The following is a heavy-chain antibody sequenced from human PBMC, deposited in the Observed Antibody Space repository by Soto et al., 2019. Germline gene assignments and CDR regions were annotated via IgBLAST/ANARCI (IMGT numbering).Heavy chain of an antibody. CDR1: GGSISSGDYK. CDR3: ARSGAYVAFDY. Sequence: QVQLQESGPGLVKPSQTLSLTCTVSGGSISSGDYKWSWIRQPPGKGLEWIGYIYYSGYTYNNPSLRSRVTISVDTPKNQFSLKLSSVTAADTAVYYCARSGAYVAFDYWGQGTLVTVSS. D-gene: IGHD4-17*01. CDR2: IYYSGYT. J-gene: IGHJ4*02. V-gene: IGHV4-30-4*01.